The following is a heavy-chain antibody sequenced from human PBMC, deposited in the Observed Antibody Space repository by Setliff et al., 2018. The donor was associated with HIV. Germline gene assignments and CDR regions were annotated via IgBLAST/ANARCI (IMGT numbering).Heavy chain of an antibody. CDR1: GYTFTNYG. J-gene: IGHJ3*02. V-gene: IGHV1-18*01. Sequence: ASVKVSCKASGYTFTNYGISWVRQAPGQGLEWMGWISAYNGDTNYAQTVQGRVTMTADTSTRTAYMELRSLRSDDAAVYYCAKRYYDSSGSRGSFDIWGQGTMVTVSS. CDR2: ISAYNGDT. CDR3: AKRYYDSSGSRGSFDI. D-gene: IGHD3-22*01.